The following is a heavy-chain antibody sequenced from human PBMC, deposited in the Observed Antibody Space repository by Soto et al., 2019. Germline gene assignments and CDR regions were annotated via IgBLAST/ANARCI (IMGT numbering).Heavy chain of an antibody. CDR1: GFTFSSYW. D-gene: IGHD3-10*01. CDR3: ASDITMVRGVPFLP. CDR2: IKQDGSEK. Sequence: HPGGSLRLSCAASGFTFSSYWMSWVRQAPGKGLEWVANIKQDGSEKYYVDSVKGRFTISRDNAKNSLYLQMNSLRAEDTAVYYCASDITMVRGVPFLPWGQGTLVTVSS. J-gene: IGHJ5*02. V-gene: IGHV3-7*01.